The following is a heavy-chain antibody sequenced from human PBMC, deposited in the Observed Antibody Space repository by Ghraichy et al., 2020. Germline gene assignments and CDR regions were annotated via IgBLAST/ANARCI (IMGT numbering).Heavy chain of an antibody. CDR2: ISWNSGRI. CDR3: AKGASSSNYYGRAHFDS. V-gene: IGHV3-9*01. Sequence: GGSLRLSCAASGFIFEDYAMHWVRQAPGKGLEWVSVISWNSGRIAYADSVKGRFTISRDNAKNSLYLQMNSLIVEDTALYYCAKGASSSNYYGRAHFDSWGQGTLVTVSS. CDR1: GFIFEDYA. D-gene: IGHD3-22*01. J-gene: IGHJ4*02.